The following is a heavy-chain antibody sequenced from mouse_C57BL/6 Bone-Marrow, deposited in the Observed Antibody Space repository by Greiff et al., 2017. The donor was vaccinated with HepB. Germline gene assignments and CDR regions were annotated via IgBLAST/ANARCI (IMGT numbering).Heavy chain of an antibody. Sequence: QVQLKESGPGLVQPSQSLSITCTVSGFSLTSYGVHWVRQSPGKGLEWLGVIWRGGSTDYNAAFMSRLSITKDNSKSQDFFKMNSLQADDTAIYYCAKNVVSTMITAGGAMDYGGQGTSVTVSS. D-gene: IGHD2-4*01. V-gene: IGHV2-5*01. CDR3: AKNVVSTMITAGGAMDY. CDR1: GFSLTSYG. J-gene: IGHJ4*01. CDR2: IWRGGST.